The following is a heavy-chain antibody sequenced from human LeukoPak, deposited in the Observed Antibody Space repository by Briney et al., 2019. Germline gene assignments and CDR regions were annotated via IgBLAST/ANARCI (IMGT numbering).Heavy chain of an antibody. CDR2: INPSGGST. CDR3: ARDAQTATGY. V-gene: IGHV1-46*01. CDR1: GYTFTSYY. J-gene: IGHJ4*02. Sequence: ASVTVSCKASGYTFTSYYMHWVRQAPGQGLEWMGIINPSGGSTSYAQKLQGRVTMTTDTSTSTAYMELRSLRSDDTAVYYCARDAQTATGYWGQGTLVTVSS. D-gene: IGHD1-14*01.